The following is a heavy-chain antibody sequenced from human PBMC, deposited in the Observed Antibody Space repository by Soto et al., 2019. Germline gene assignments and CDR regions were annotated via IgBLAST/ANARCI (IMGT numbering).Heavy chain of an antibody. V-gene: IGHV1-69*02. CDR3: ASRYCSGGSCPIMDEYYFDY. Sequence: SVKVSCNASGGTFSSYTISWVLQAPGQGLEWMGRIIPILGIANYAQKFQGRVTITADKSTSTAYMELSSLRSEDTAVYYCASRYCSGGSCPIMDEYYFDYWGQGTLITVSS. CDR1: GGTFSSYT. CDR2: IIPILGIA. D-gene: IGHD2-15*01. J-gene: IGHJ4*02.